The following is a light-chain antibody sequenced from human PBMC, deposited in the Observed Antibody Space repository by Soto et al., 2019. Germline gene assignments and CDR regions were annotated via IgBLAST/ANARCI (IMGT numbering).Light chain of an antibody. CDR3: KKYGSSHTN. CDR1: QSVSSSY. CDR2: GAY. J-gene: IGKJ5*01. Sequence: EIVLTHSLGTLSLSPGERATLSCRSSQSVSSSYLAWYQQKPGQAPRLLIYGAYSRATGITDRFSGSGSGKDFTITIRRMENEDFEVYYCKKYGSSHTNVGKGKRLEIK. V-gene: IGKV3-20*01.